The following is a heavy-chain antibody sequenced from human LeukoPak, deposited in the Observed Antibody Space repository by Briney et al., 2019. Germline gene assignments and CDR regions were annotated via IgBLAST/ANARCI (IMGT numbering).Heavy chain of an antibody. V-gene: IGHV3-7*01. J-gene: IGHJ5*02. CDR1: GFTFSSYW. Sequence: GGSLRLSCAASGFTFSSYWMSWVRQAPGKGLEWVANIKQDGSEKYYVDSVKGRFTISRDNAKNSLYLQMNSLRAEDTAVYYCARDGSSSWYNWFDPWGQGTLVTVSS. D-gene: IGHD6-13*01. CDR3: ARDGSSSWYNWFDP. CDR2: IKQDGSEK.